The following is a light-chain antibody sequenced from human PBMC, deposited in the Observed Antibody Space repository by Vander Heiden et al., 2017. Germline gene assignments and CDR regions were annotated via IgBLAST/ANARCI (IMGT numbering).Light chain of an antibody. CDR1: SSNIGSNY. CDR2: KNI. CDR3: AAGEDSLSVV. V-gene: IGLV1-47*01. J-gene: IGLJ2*01. Sequence: QSVLTQPPSASGTPGQRVTISCSGSSSNIGSNYVYWYQQLPATPLILLFFKNIQRPSGVPVRFSASKSGTSASLSISGRRAEVAADYYSAAGEDSLSVVFGGGTKLTVL.